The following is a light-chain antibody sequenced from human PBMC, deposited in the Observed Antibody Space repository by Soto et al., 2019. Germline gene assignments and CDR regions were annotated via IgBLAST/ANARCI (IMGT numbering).Light chain of an antibody. J-gene: IGKJ4*01. CDR1: QPIFTS. CDR3: QQYNSYSAHVLP. CDR2: DAS. Sequence: DIQMAQSPSALFSSIGDRVSVTCRARQPIFTSLAWYQQKPGKAPKLLIYDASVLQTGVPSRFSGFSSATDFTLTISGLQPDDFAPYFFQQYNSYSAHVLPFGGGTKVAI. V-gene: IGKV1-5*01.